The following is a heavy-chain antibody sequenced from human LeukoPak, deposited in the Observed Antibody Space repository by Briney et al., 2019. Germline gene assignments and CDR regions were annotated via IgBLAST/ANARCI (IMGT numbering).Heavy chain of an antibody. J-gene: IGHJ6*03. D-gene: IGHD2-15*01. CDR1: GFTFSSYA. Sequence: GGSLRLSCAASGFTFSSYAMSWVRQAPGKGLEWVSAISGSGGSTYYADSVKGRFTISRDNSKNTLYLQMNSLRAEDTAVYYCAKPSVVGYYYYYMDVWGKGTTVTVSS. V-gene: IGHV3-23*01. CDR3: AKPSVVGYYYYYMDV. CDR2: ISGSGGST.